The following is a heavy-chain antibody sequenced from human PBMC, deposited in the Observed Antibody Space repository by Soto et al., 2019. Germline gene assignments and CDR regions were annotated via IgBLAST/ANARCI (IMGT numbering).Heavy chain of an antibody. CDR2: IYYSGST. D-gene: IGHD2-15*01. CDR3: ASVRGYCSGGSCYGYFDY. J-gene: IGHJ4*02. V-gene: IGHV4-59*01. CDR1: GGSISSYY. Sequence: QVQLQESGPGLVKPSETLSLTCTVSGGSISSYYWSWIRQPPGKGLEWIGYIYYSGSTNYNPSLKSRVTLSVHTSKTQVSLKLSAVTAADTAVYYCASVRGYCSGGSCYGYFDYWGQGTLVTVSS.